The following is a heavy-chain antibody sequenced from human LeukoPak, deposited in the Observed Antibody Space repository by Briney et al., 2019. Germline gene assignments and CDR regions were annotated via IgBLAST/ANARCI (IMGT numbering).Heavy chain of an antibody. CDR3: VVVVATPQFDY. J-gene: IGHJ4*02. CDR2: ISAYNGNT. D-gene: IGHD2-15*01. CDR1: GYSFTSYG. V-gene: IGHV1-18*01. Sequence: GASVKVSCKASGYSFTSYGISWLRQAPGQGLEWMGWISAYNGNTNYAQKLQGRVTITTDTSTSTAYMELRSLRSDDTAVYYCVVVVATPQFDYWGQRTLVTVSS.